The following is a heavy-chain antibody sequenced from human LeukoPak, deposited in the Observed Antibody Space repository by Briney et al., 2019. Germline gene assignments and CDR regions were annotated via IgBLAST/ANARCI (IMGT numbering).Heavy chain of an antibody. J-gene: IGHJ4*02. Sequence: ASVKVSCEASAYTFTGYYMHWVRQAPGQGLEWMGWINPNSGGTNYAQKFQGRVTMTRDTSIGTAYMELYSLRSDDTAVYYCARVEGDSGYELIDYWGQGTLVTVSS. D-gene: IGHD5-12*01. V-gene: IGHV1-2*02. CDR3: ARVEGDSGYELIDY. CDR1: AYTFTGYY. CDR2: INPNSGGT.